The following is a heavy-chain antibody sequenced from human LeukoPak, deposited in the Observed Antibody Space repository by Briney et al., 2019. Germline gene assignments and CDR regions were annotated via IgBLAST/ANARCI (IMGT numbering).Heavy chain of an antibody. CDR3: VRTMTREWGGWYDNDY. J-gene: IGHJ4*03. V-gene: IGHV4-4*07. CDR2: ISSRGYT. CDR1: GSSVSNHW. D-gene: IGHD6-19*01. Sequence: PSETLSLTCTVSGSSVSNHWWIWIRQPAGKGLEWIGRISSRGYTNYNPSLKSRVAMSVDTSKNQFSLKLNSVAAADTAVYYCVRTMTREWGGWYDNDYWGRGTLVTVSS.